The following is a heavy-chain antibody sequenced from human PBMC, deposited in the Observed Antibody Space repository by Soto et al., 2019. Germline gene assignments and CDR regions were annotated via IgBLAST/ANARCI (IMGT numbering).Heavy chain of an antibody. Sequence: EEQLVESGGGLVQPGGSLRLSCEASGFTFSDSALHWVRQASGKGLEWVGRIRSKPNNYATSYAASVKGRFTISRDESKNTAYLQMNSLKTEDTGVYYCTVSRWAARAYYYYYGMDVWGQGATVTVSS. J-gene: IGHJ6*02. CDR2: IRSKPNNYAT. CDR3: TVSRWAARAYYYYYGMDV. V-gene: IGHV3-73*02. CDR1: GFTFSDSA. D-gene: IGHD6-6*01.